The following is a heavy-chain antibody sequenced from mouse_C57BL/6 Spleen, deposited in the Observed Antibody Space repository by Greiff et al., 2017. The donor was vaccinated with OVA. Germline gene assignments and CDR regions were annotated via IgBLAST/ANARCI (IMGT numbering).Heavy chain of an antibody. CDR3: AREITTVVSYWYFDV. J-gene: IGHJ1*03. CDR2: INPSSGYT. Sequence: VKLQESGAELARPGASVKMSCKASGYTFTSYTMHWVKQRPGQGLEWIGYINPSSGYTKYNQKFKDKATLTADKSSSTAYMQLSSLTSEDSAVYYCAREITTVVSYWYFDVWGTGTTVTVSS. V-gene: IGHV1-4*01. CDR1: GYTFTSYT. D-gene: IGHD1-1*01.